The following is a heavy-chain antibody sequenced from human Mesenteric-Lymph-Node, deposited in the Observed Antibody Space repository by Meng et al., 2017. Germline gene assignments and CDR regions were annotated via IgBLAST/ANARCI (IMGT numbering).Heavy chain of an antibody. CDR2: ISPGGSDA. D-gene: IGHD4-17*01. CDR1: GYTFTTYW. V-gene: IGHV5-51*01. J-gene: IGHJ4*02. Sequence: KVSCKVSGYTFTTYWIGWVRQMPGKGLECMGIISPGGSDARYSPSFQGQVTISADKSISTAYLQWGSLKASDSAMYFCATIPLNGDYDYWGPGTLVTVSS. CDR3: ATIPLNGDYDY.